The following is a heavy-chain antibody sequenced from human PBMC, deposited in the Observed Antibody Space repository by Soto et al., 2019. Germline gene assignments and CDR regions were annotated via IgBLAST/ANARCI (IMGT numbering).Heavy chain of an antibody. CDR2: IYYSGST. CDR1: GGSISSYY. Sequence: SETLSLTCTVSGGSISSYYWSWIRQPPGKGLEWIGYIYYSGSTNYNPSLKSRVTISVDTSKNQFSLKLSSVTAADTTVYYCARVSYFDWFPWFDPWGQGTLVTVSS. V-gene: IGHV4-59*01. J-gene: IGHJ5*02. D-gene: IGHD3-9*01. CDR3: ARVSYFDWFPWFDP.